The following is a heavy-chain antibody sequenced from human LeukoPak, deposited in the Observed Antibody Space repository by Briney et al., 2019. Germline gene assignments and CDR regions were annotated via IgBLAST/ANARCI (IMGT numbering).Heavy chain of an antibody. CDR3: ARDTAMEYYFDY. J-gene: IGHJ4*02. D-gene: IGHD5-18*01. CDR2: IKPSGGYT. CDR1: GYTFTGYY. Sequence: ASVKVSCKTSGYTFTGYYMHWVRQAPGQGLEWIGLIKPSGGYTSYTQRYPGRVTMTRDTSTSTVSMELSSLRSEDTAVYYCARDTAMEYYFDYWGPGTLVTVSS. V-gene: IGHV1-46*01.